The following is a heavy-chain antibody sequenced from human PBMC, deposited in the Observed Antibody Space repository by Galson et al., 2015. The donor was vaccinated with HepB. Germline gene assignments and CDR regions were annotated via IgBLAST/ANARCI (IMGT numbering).Heavy chain of an antibody. CDR2: MNPNSGNT. CDR1: GYTFTSCD. CDR3: ARGFKQYYDFWSGYSLPHYYYYYMDV. J-gene: IGHJ6*03. D-gene: IGHD3-3*01. Sequence: SVKVSCKASGYTFTSCDINWVRQATGQGLEWMGWMNPNSGNTGYAQKFQGRVTMTRNTSISTAYMELSSLRSEDTAVYYCARGFKQYYDFWSGYSLPHYYYYYMDVWGKGTTVTVSS. V-gene: IGHV1-8*01.